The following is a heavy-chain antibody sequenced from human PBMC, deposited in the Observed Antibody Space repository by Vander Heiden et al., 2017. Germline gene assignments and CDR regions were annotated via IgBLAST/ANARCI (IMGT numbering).Heavy chain of an antibody. CDR3: ARDLDYGMDV. CDR2: IWYDGSNK. Sequence: QVQLVESGGGVAQPGRSLRLSCAASGFTFSSYGMHWVRQAPGKGLEWVAVIWYDGSNKYYADSVKGRFTISRDNSKNTLYLQMNSLRAEDTAVYYCARDLDYGMDVWGQGTTVTVSS. CDR1: GFTFSSYG. V-gene: IGHV3-33*01. J-gene: IGHJ6*02.